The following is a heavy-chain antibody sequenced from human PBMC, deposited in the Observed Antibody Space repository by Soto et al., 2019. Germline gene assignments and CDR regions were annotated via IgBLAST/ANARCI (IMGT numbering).Heavy chain of an antibody. J-gene: IGHJ5*02. V-gene: IGHV4-39*01. D-gene: IGHD3-3*01. CDR3: ARRASTYYDFWSGYYGFDP. CDR1: GGSISSSSYY. CDR2: IYYSGST. Sequence: ASETLSLTCTVSGGSISSSSYYWGWIRQPPGKGLEWIGSIYYSGSTYYNPSLKSRVTISVDTSKNQFSLKLSSVTAADTAVYYCARRASTYYDFWSGYYGFDPWGQGTLVTVSS.